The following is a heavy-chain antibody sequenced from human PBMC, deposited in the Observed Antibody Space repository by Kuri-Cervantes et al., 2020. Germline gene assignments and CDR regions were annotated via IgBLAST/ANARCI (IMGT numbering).Heavy chain of an antibody. J-gene: IGHJ4*02. D-gene: IGHD1-26*01. Sequence: GESLKISCATSGFIFSDHAIHWVRQASGKGLDWVAVISADGNLKYYADSVKGRFTISRDNSRNMLYLQMNSVRNEDTALYYCAVDVGVGATLGLPVNWGQGTLVTVSS. V-gene: IGHV3-30-3*02. CDR1: GFIFSDHA. CDR3: AVDVGVGATLGLPVN. CDR2: ISADGNLK.